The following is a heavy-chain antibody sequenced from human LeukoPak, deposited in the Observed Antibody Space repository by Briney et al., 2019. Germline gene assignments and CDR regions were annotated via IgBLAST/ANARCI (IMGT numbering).Heavy chain of an antibody. CDR3: ARDGYSSSWGLVYYFDY. J-gene: IGHJ4*02. CDR2: ISAYNGNT. V-gene: IGHV1-18*01. CDR1: GNTFTTYG. Sequence: ASVKVSCKASGNTFTTYGISWVRQAPGQGLEWMGWISAYNGNTNYAQKLQGRVTMTTDTSTSTAYMELRSLRSEDTAVYYCARDGYSSSWGLVYYFDYWGQGTLVTVSS. D-gene: IGHD6-13*01.